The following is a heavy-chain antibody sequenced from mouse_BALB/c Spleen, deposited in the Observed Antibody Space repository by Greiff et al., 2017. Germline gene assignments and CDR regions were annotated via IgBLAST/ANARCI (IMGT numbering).Heavy chain of an antibody. Sequence: EVQGVESGGGLVQPGGSLKLSCAASGFTFSSYGMSWVRQTPDKRLELVATINSNGGSTYYPDSVKGRFTISRDNAKNTLYLQMSSLKSEDTAMYYCARDASSGYVRCAYWGQGSLVTVSA. CDR2: INSNGGST. V-gene: IGHV5-6-3*01. D-gene: IGHD3-1*01. J-gene: IGHJ3*01. CDR3: ARDASSGYVRCAY. CDR1: GFTFSSYG.